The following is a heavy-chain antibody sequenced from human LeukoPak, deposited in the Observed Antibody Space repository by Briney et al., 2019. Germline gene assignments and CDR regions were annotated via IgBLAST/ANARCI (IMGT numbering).Heavy chain of an antibody. CDR1: GFTFSSNY. Sequence: GGSLRLSCAASGFTFSSNYMSWVRQAPGKGLEWVSVIYSGGSTYYADSVKGRFTISRDNSMNTLYLQMNSLRAEDTAVYYCARDHADYGDSYWGQGTLVTVSS. D-gene: IGHD4-17*01. CDR2: IYSGGST. V-gene: IGHV3-66*01. CDR3: ARDHADYGDSY. J-gene: IGHJ4*02.